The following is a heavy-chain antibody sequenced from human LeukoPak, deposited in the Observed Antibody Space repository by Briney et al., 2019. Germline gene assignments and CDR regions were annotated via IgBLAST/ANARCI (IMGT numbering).Heavy chain of an antibody. V-gene: IGHV3-30*18. J-gene: IGHJ4*02. CDR3: AKDPRSTPWFMDY. CDR2: ISYDGSNK. D-gene: IGHD3-10*01. CDR1: GFTFSSYG. Sequence: PGGSLRLSCAASGFTFSSYGMHWVRQAPGKGLEWVAVISYDGSNKYYADSVKGRFTISRDNSKNTLYLQMNSLRAEDTAVYYCAKDPRSTPWFMDYWGQGTLVTVSS.